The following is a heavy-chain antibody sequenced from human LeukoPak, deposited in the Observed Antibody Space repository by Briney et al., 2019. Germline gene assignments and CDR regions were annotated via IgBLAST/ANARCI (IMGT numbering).Heavy chain of an antibody. D-gene: IGHD3-10*01. V-gene: IGHV3-66*01. CDR1: GFTVSSFY. Sequence: GGSLRLSCAASGFTVSSFYMSWVRQAPGKGLEWASSFYSGGNTYYADSVKGRFTISRDNSKNTLNLQMNSLRAEDTAVYYCARDPYHGSGSYSHDYWGQGTLVTVSS. CDR3: ARDPYHGSGSYSHDY. J-gene: IGHJ4*02. CDR2: FYSGGNT.